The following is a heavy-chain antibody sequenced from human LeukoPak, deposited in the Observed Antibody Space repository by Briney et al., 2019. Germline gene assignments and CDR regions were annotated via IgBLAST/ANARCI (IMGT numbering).Heavy chain of an antibody. J-gene: IGHJ5*02. CDR3: ARAGHSSSSDWFGP. CDR2: ISYDGSNK. CDR1: GFTFSSYA. Sequence: GGSLRLSCAASGFTFSSYAMHWVRQAPGKGLEWVAVISYDGSNKYYADSVKGRFTISRDNSKNTLYLQMNSLRAEDTAVYYCARAGHSSSSDWFGPWGQGTLVTVSS. V-gene: IGHV3-30-3*01. D-gene: IGHD6-6*01.